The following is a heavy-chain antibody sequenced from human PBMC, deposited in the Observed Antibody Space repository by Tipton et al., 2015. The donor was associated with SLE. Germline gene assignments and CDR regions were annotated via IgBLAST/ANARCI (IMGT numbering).Heavy chain of an antibody. J-gene: IGHJ4*01. CDR1: GYSIGSCFY. D-gene: IGHD3-16*02. V-gene: IGHV4-38-2*02. CDR3: ARDPLVRSPGAGGFFDL. Sequence: TLSLTCTVSGYSIGSCFYWGCIRQPPGKGLEWIATVFHSGTTYYSPSLRSRLSVSIDTSKNQFSLKLTSVTAADTAVYYCARDPLVRSPGAGGFFDLWGHGTLVTVSS. CDR2: VFHSGTT.